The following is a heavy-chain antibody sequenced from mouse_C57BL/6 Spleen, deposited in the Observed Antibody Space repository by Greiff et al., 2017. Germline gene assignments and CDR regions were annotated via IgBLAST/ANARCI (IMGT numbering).Heavy chain of an antibody. CDR2: ISYDGSN. CDR1: GYSITSGYY. V-gene: IGHV3-6*01. D-gene: IGHD2-4*01. Sequence: EVQLVESGPGLVKPSQSLSLTCSVTGYSITSGYYWNWIRQFPGNKLEWMGYISYDGSNNYNPSLKNRISITRDTSKNQFFLKLNSVTTEDTATYYCARGRDYDAWFAYWGQGTLVTVSA. J-gene: IGHJ3*01. CDR3: ARGRDYDAWFAY.